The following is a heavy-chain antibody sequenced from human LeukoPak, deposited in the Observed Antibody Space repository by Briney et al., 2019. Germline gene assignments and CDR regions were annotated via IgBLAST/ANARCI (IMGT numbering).Heavy chain of an antibody. CDR3: ARVSGSYYFDY. CDR2: ISSSSSYI. CDR1: GFTFSSYS. V-gene: IGHV3-21*01. D-gene: IGHD1-26*01. Sequence: GGSLRLSCAASGFTFSSYSMNWVRQAPGKGLEWVSSISSSSSYIYYADSVKGRFTISRDNAKNSLYLQMNSLRAEDTAVYYCARVSGSYYFDYWGQGTLVTVSS. J-gene: IGHJ4*02.